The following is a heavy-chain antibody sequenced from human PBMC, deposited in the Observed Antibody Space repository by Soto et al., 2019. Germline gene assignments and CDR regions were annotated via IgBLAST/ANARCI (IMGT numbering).Heavy chain of an antibody. V-gene: IGHV4-59*02. CDR2: IYYSGST. D-gene: IGHD3-10*01. CDR1: GDCVSSSD. Sequence: PSDSPALGSTVCGDCVSSSDWSWSWQPTGKGLEWIGYIYYSGSTNYNPSLKSRVTISVDTSKNQFSLKLSSVTAADTAVYYCARAARGNYGYLSYFAYWGQGTLVPVSS. J-gene: IGHJ4*02. CDR3: ARAARGNYGYLSYFAY.